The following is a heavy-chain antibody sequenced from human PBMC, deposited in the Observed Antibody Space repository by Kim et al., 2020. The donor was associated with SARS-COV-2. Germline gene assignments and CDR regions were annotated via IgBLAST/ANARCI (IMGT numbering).Heavy chain of an antibody. CDR3: ARGPPVDKASMDV. V-gene: IGHV3-30-3*01. D-gene: IGHD5-12*01. Sequence: GGSLRLSCAASGFTFSSYAMHWVRQAPGKGLEWVAVISYDGSNKYYADSVKGRFTISRDNSKNTLYLQMNSLRAEDTAVYYCARGPPVDKASMDVWGQGTTVTVSS. J-gene: IGHJ6*02. CDR1: GFTFSSYA. CDR2: ISYDGSNK.